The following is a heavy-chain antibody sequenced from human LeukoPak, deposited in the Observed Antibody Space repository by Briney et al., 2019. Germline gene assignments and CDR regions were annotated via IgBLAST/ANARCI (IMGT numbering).Heavy chain of an antibody. CDR2: ISAYNGST. CDR3: ARDGDILTGYYLSAFDI. V-gene: IGHV1-18*01. Sequence: ASVKVSCKASGYTFTNYGISWVRQAPGQGLEWMGWISAYNGSTNYAQKLQGRVTMTTDTSTSTAYMELRSLRSDDTAVYYCARDGDILTGYYLSAFDIWGQGTMVTVSS. J-gene: IGHJ3*02. D-gene: IGHD3-9*01. CDR1: GYTFTNYG.